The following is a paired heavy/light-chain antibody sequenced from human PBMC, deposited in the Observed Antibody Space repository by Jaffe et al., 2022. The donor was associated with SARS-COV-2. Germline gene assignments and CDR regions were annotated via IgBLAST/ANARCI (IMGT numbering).Heavy chain of an antibody. V-gene: IGHV1-18*01. Sequence: QVQLVQSGGEMKKPGASVHVSCQASGYIFTDYAMTWVRQAPGQGLEWMGWISIYKGDTNYAQKFQGRVTMTRDTSTSTAYMELRSLTSDDTAVYYCARWRNEEDYWRGYNYRYNGLDVWGQGTTVTVSS. CDR3: ARWRNEEDYWRGYNYRYNGLDV. CDR2: ISIYKGDT. J-gene: IGHJ6*02. CDR1: GYIFTDYA. D-gene: IGHD3-3*01.
Light chain of an antibody. V-gene: IGKV3-20*01. CDR3: QQYGTSPLT. CDR2: ATS. J-gene: IGKJ4*01. Sequence: EIVLTQSPGTLSLSPGERATLSCRASQSLSTRYLAWYQQKPGQAPRLLIYATSTRATDIPDRFSGSGSGTDFTLAISRLEPEDFAVYYCQQYGTSPLTFGGGTKVDIK. CDR1: QSLSTRY.